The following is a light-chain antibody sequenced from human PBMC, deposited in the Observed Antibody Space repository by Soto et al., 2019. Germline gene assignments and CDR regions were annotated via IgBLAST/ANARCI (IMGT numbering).Light chain of an antibody. V-gene: IGKV1-5*01. Sequence: DIQMTQSPSTLSASVGDRVIITCRASQSVSGWLAWYQQKPGEAPKLLIYDASALPRGVPSRFSGSGPGTDFTLTISRLEPEDFAVYYCQHYVSPPITFGQGTRLEIK. CDR3: QHYVSPPIT. CDR1: QSVSGW. J-gene: IGKJ5*01. CDR2: DAS.